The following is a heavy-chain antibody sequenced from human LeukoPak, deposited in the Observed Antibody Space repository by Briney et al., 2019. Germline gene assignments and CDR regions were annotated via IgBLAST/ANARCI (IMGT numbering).Heavy chain of an antibody. D-gene: IGHD6-19*01. CDR2: INPNSGGT. J-gene: IGHJ4*02. CDR1: GYTFTSYG. CDR3: ARGGYSSGWGGLAFDY. V-gene: IGHV1-2*02. Sequence: ASVKVSCKASGYTFTSYGISWVRQAPGQGLEWMGWINPNSGGTNYAQKFQGRVTMTRDTSISTAYMELSRLRSDDTAVYYCARGGYSSGWGGLAFDYWGQGTLVTVSS.